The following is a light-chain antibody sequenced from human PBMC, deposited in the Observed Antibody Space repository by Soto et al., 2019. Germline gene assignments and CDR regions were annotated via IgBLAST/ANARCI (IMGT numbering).Light chain of an antibody. Sequence: QSVLTQPPSASGSPGQSVTISCTGTSSDVGRYNYVSWYQQLPGKVPKLMISEVNKRASGFPDRFSGSKSGNTASLTVSGLQAEDEADYYCSSYAGTPFVFGTGTKVTVL. V-gene: IGLV2-8*01. J-gene: IGLJ1*01. CDR1: SSDVGRYNY. CDR3: SSYAGTPFV. CDR2: EVN.